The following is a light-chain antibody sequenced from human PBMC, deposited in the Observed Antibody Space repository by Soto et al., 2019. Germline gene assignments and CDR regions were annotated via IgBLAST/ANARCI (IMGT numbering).Light chain of an antibody. J-gene: IGKJ1*01. CDR3: LQNYLSPPT. CDR2: ATS. V-gene: IGKV1-39*01. Sequence: DIQMTQSPSSLSASVGGRFTITCRASQSINEYLSWYQQKPGKAPRFLIYATSRLESGVPARFSGSGSGTDFTLTISSLQPEDFATYYCLQNYLSPPTFGQGTKVEIK. CDR1: QSINEY.